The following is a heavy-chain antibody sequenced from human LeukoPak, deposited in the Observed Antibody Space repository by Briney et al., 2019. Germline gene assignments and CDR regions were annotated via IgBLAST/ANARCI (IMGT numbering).Heavy chain of an antibody. J-gene: IGHJ3*02. V-gene: IGHV4-59*11. Sequence: PSETLSLTCAVSADSFTSHYWSWIRQPPGKGLEWIGYISYIGSTNYNPSLKSRVTISIDTSKNQFSLKLRSVTAADTAVYYCARDQITVTKGFDIWGQGTMVSVSS. CDR1: ADSFTSHY. CDR3: ARDQITVTKGFDI. CDR2: ISYIGST. D-gene: IGHD4-17*01.